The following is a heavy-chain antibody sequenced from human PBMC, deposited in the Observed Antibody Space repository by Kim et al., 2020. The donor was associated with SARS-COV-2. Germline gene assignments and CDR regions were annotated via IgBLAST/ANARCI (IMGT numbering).Heavy chain of an antibody. D-gene: IGHD6-6*01. V-gene: IGHV4-4*07. CDR1: GGSISSYY. CDR2: IYTSGST. J-gene: IGHJ6*02. CDR3: AREMRGQLVPYYYYGMDV. Sequence: SETLSLTCTVSGGSISSYYWSWIRQPAGKGLEWIGRIYTSGSTNYNPSLKSRVTMSVDTSKNQFSLKLSSVTAADTAVYYCAREMRGQLVPYYYYGMDVWGQGTTVTVSS.